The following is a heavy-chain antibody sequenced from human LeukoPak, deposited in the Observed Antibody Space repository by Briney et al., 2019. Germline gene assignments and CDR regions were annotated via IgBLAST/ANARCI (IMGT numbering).Heavy chain of an antibody. V-gene: IGHV3-7*01. D-gene: IGHD6-13*01. CDR2: VKEDGSVK. J-gene: IGHJ4*02. CDR3: ARGSGIAADY. Sequence: GGSLRISCIASGFTFSTYWMTWVRQAPGKGLEWVANVKEDGSVKGYADSVKGRFTISRDNAKNSLYLQMNSLRAEDTAVYYCARGSGIAADYWGQGTLVTVSS. CDR1: GFTFSTYW.